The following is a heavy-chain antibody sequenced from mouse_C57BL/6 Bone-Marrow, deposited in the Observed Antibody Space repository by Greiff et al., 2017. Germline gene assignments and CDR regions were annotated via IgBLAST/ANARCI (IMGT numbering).Heavy chain of an antibody. V-gene: IGHV1-55*01. CDR1: GYTFTSYW. CDR3: AKAGDELRLPYYYAMDY. CDR2: IYPGSGST. D-gene: IGHD3-2*02. Sequence: VQLQQSGAELVKPGASVKMSCKASGYTFTSYWITWVKQRPGQGLAWIGVIYPGSGSTNSNEMFKSKATLTVDTSSSTAYMQSNSLTSGDSAVYYCAKAGDELRLPYYYAMDYWGQGTSVTVSS. J-gene: IGHJ4*01.